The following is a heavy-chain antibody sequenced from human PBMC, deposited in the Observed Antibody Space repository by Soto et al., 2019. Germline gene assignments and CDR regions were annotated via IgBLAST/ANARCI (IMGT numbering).Heavy chain of an antibody. D-gene: IGHD3-10*01. CDR3: ARDPYYYGSGSHDY. J-gene: IGHJ4*02. V-gene: IGHV3-33*01. CDR1: GGTFSSYA. Sequence: QVQLVQSGAEVKKPGSSVKVSCKASGGTFSSYAISWVRQAPGKGLEWVAVIWYDGSNKYYADSVKGRFTISRDNSKNTLYLQMNSLRAEDTAVYYCARDPYYYGSGSHDYWGQGTLVTVSS. CDR2: IWYDGSNK.